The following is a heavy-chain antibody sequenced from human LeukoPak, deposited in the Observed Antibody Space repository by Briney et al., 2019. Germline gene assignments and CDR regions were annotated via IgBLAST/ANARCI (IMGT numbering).Heavy chain of an antibody. CDR1: GFSFSDYY. J-gene: IGHJ3*02. CDR3: AREGSRYGYNSRAFDI. D-gene: IGHD5-24*01. V-gene: IGHV3-11*05. CDR2: ISGSSSYT. Sequence: PGGSLRLSCAASGFSFSDYYMSWISQAPGKGLEWVSYISGSSSYTDYADSVKGRFTISRDNAKNSLYLQMNSLSDEDAGVYYCAREGSRYGYNSRAFDIWGQGTMVTVSS.